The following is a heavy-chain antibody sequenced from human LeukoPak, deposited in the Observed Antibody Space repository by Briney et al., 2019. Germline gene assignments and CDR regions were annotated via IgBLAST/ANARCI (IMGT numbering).Heavy chain of an antibody. CDR2: INQDGSEK. Sequence: GGSRRLSCTDSGFTFSRYSMSWVRQAPGKGLEWVANINQDGSEKYSVDSVKGRFTISRDNAKNSLYLQMNSLRAEDTALYYCTRVSRYDSTWSPFYFDYWGQGTLVTVSS. V-gene: IGHV3-7*03. CDR1: GFTFSRYS. J-gene: IGHJ4*02. D-gene: IGHD6-13*01. CDR3: TRVSRYDSTWSPFYFDY.